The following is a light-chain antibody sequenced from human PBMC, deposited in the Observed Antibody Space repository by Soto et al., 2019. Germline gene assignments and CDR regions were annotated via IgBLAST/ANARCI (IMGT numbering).Light chain of an antibody. CDR2: VAS. J-gene: IGKJ2*02. CDR3: LQCGSSPCT. Sequence: EIVLTQSPDTLSLSPGERATLSCRASQSVYGGYLAWYHQKPGQTPRLLIYVASSRATGIPDRFSGSGSGTDFTLTISRLEPEDFAAYYCLQCGSSPCTFGRGTKLEI. V-gene: IGKV3-20*01. CDR1: QSVYGGY.